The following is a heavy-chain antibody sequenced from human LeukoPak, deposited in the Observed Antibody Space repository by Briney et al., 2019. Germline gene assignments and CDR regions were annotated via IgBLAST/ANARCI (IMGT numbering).Heavy chain of an antibody. CDR3: TRLRADGYNDF. CDR1: GGSLSNYY. CDR2: IYYDGSA. V-gene: IGHV4-59*08. D-gene: IGHD5-24*01. J-gene: IGHJ4*02. Sequence: SETLSLTCTVSGGSLSNYYWSWIRQPPGKGLEWIAYIYYDGSANYYPSLQSRITISVDTSKNHFSLKLSSVTAADTAVYYCTRLRADGYNDFWGQGTLVTVSS.